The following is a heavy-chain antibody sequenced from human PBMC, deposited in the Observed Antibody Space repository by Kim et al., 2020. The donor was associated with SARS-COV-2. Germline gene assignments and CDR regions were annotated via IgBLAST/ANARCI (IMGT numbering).Heavy chain of an antibody. D-gene: IGHD1-1*01. CDR2: INRDGSDE. CDR3: ATVRILEGRSTFDH. Sequence: GGSLRLSCVVSGLTFSNNWMSWVRQAPGKGLEWVANINRDGSDEYYVDSVKGRLAISRDNGKNSLHLQMNSLRAEDTAVYYCATVRILEGRSTFDHWGQG. CDR1: GLTFSNNW. V-gene: IGHV3-7*03. J-gene: IGHJ4*02.